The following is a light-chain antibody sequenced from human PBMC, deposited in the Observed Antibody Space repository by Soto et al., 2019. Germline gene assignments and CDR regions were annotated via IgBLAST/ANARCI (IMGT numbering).Light chain of an antibody. CDR1: QSVSSSY. CDR2: DAS. J-gene: IGKJ2*01. V-gene: IGKV3-20*01. Sequence: EIVLTQSPGTLSLSPGERATLSCRASQSVSSSYLAWHQQKPGQAPRLLIYDASSRATGIPDRFSGSGSGTDFTHTISRLEPEDFAVYYCQQYGSSPYTFGQGTKLEIK. CDR3: QQYGSSPYT.